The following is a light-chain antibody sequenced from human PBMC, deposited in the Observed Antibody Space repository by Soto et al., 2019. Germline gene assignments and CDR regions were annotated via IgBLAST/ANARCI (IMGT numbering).Light chain of an antibody. V-gene: IGKV3-11*01. J-gene: IGKJ5*01. Sequence: EIVLTQSPATLSLSPGERATLSCRASQSVSSNLAWYQQQPGQTPRILIYDASNRATGIPARFSGSGSGTDFTLTISSLEPEDFAVYYGQQRSNWPPFTFGQGTRLEIK. CDR1: QSVSSN. CDR3: QQRSNWPPFT. CDR2: DAS.